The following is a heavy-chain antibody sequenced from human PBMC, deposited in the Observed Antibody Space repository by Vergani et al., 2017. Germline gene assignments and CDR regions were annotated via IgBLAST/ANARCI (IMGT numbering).Heavy chain of an antibody. CDR1: GFSLNTAGMR. CDR2: IDWDDAK. V-gene: IGHV2-70*01. J-gene: IGHJ4*02. D-gene: IGHD1-26*01. Sequence: QVTLRESGPALLKPTQTLTLTCTFSGFSLNTAGMRVSWIRQTPGKALEWLAHIDWDDAKYYSTSLKTRLTISKDTSKNQVVLTMTNMVPLDTATYYCARIVGIVSTSLYFFDYWGQGTLVTVSS. CDR3: ARIVGIVSTSLYFFDY.